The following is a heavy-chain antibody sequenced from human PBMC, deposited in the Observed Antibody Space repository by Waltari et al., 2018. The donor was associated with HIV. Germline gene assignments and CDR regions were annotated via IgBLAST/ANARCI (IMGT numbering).Heavy chain of an antibody. CDR3: ASIAYCGGDCYPRGMDV. CDR1: GFTVSSNY. D-gene: IGHD2-21*02. J-gene: IGHJ6*02. CDR2: SYSGCST. Sequence: EVQLVESGGGLVQPGGSLRLSCAASGFTVSSNYMSWVRQAPGKGLEWGSVSYSGCSTYYADSVKGRFTISRDNSKNTLYLQMNSRRAEDTAVYYCASIAYCGGDCYPRGMDVWGQGTTVTVSS. V-gene: IGHV3-66*01.